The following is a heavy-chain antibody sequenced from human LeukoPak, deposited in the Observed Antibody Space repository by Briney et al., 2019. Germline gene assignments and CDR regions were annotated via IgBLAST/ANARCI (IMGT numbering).Heavy chain of an antibody. D-gene: IGHD1-1*01. CDR3: ARDPRTVRI. CDR1: GFTFTDSY. CDR2: ISGSGDDT. Sequence: GGPLRLSCAASGFTFTDSYMTRVRQAPGKGLEWLSYISGSGDDTNYADSVRGRFTISRDNAKNSLYLQMNSLRVEDTAVYYCARDPRTVRIWGQGTLVTVSS. V-gene: IGHV3-11*06. J-gene: IGHJ4*02.